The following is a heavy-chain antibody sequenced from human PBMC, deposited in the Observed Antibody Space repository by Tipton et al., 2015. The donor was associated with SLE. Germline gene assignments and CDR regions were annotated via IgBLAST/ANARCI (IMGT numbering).Heavy chain of an antibody. J-gene: IGHJ5*02. D-gene: IGHD6-13*01. CDR2: IYPDDSDT. CDR1: GYSFSIYW. Sequence: QLVQSGAEVKKPGESLKISCKGSGYSFSIYWIAWVRQMPGNGLEWMGIIYPDDSDTRYSPSLQGQVTISADKSINTVYLQWSSLKASDTAMYYCARRDQGIAVTGTINWFDPWGQGTLVTVSS. CDR3: ARRDQGIAVTGTINWFDP. V-gene: IGHV5-51*03.